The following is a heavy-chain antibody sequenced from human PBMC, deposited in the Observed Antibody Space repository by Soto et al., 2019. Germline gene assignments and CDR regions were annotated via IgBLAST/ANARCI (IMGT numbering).Heavy chain of an antibody. CDR2: INDSGST. V-gene: IGHV4-34*01. J-gene: IGHJ4*02. D-gene: IGHD2-15*01. Sequence: QVQLQQWGAGLLKPSETLSLTCGVSGASLSGYYRSWIRQPPGKGLEWIGEINDSGSTSYNPSLKSRVTISVDTSKNQFSLKLSSVTAADTAVYYCAKHLGFCSGDGCYRGFDSWGQGTLVTVSS. CDR1: GASLSGYY. CDR3: AKHLGFCSGDGCYRGFDS.